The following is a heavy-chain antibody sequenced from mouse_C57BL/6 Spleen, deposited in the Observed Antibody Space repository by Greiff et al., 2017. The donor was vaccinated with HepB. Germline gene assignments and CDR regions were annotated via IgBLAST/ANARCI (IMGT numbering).Heavy chain of an antibody. V-gene: IGHV3-6*01. CDR2: ISYDGSN. CDR3: ARDNGSSVPWFAY. J-gene: IGHJ3*01. CDR1: GYSITSGYY. Sequence: EVKLMESGPGLVKPSQSLSLTCSVTGYSITSGYYWNWIRQFPGNKLEWMGYISYDGSNNYNPSLKNRISITRDTSKNQFFLKLNSVTTEDTATYYCARDNGSSVPWFAYWGQGTLVTVSA. D-gene: IGHD1-1*01.